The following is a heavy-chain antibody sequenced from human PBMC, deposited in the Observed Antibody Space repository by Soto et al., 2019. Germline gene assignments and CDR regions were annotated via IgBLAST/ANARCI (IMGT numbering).Heavy chain of an antibody. CDR2: ILYDGSNA. Sequence: GSLRLSCAASGFSFSSYAMHWVRQAPGKGLEWVAFILYDGSNAYYSDSVKGRFTVSRDNSKNTLYVQMNGLRVEDSAVYYCAREGDSHYYLDFWGQGTPVTVSS. CDR3: AREGDSHYYLDF. V-gene: IGHV3-30-3*01. J-gene: IGHJ4*02. D-gene: IGHD2-21*02. CDR1: GFSFSSYA.